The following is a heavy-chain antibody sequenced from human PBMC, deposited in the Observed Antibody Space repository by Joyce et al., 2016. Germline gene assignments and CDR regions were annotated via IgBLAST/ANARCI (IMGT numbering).Heavy chain of an antibody. CDR3: VRGISARPGGPNWFDP. V-gene: IGHV3-74*01. D-gene: IGHD6-6*01. J-gene: IGHJ5*02. CDR1: GFSFSGYW. CDR2: INTDGSSP. Sequence: EVQLVESGGGLVQPGGSLRLSCAASGFSFSGYWLHWVRQAPGKGLVLVSRINTDGSSPRFADSVKGRFTISRDNAKNTLYLQMNSLRAEDTAVYYCVRGISARPGGPNWFDPWGQGTLVTVSS.